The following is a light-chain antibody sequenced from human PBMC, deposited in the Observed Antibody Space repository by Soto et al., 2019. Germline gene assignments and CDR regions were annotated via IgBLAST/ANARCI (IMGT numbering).Light chain of an antibody. J-gene: IGKJ2*01. V-gene: IGKV3-20*01. CDR2: GAS. CDR1: QSVSSSY. Sequence: EIVLTQSPGTLSLSPGERATLSCRASQSVSSSYLAWYQQKPGQAPRLLIYGASSRATGIPDRFSGSGSGTDXTLTXXXLXXXDXXXXXXXXXXXSPPYTFGQGTKLEIK. CDR3: XXXXXSPPYT.